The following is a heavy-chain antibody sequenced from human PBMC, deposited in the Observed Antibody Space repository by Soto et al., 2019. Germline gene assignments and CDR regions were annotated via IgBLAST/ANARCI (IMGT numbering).Heavy chain of an antibody. Sequence: QVQLVQSGAEVKKPGASVKVSCKASGYTFTGYYMHWVRQAPGQGLEWMGWINPNSGGTNYAQKFQGRVTMTRDTSISTAYMELSRLRSDDTAVYYCARPRTISRIQPHNGMDVWGQGTTVTVSS. CDR1: GYTFTGYY. CDR2: INPNSGGT. CDR3: ARPRTISRIQPHNGMDV. J-gene: IGHJ6*02. D-gene: IGHD3-3*01. V-gene: IGHV1-2*02.